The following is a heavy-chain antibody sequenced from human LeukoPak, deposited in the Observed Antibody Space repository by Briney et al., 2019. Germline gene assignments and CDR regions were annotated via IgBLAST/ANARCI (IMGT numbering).Heavy chain of an antibody. D-gene: IGHD6-19*01. CDR3: ARDIKWLGRYYYYGLDV. J-gene: IGHJ6*02. CDR1: GFSFSSYT. V-gene: IGHV3-30*04. CDR2: ISYDGTNE. Sequence: RRSLRLSCAGSGFSFSSYTMHWVRQAPGKGLEWVAIISYDGTNEYYADSVKGRFTISRDNSKNTLYLQVNSLRAEDTAVYYCARDIKWLGRYYYYGLDVWGQGTTVTVSS.